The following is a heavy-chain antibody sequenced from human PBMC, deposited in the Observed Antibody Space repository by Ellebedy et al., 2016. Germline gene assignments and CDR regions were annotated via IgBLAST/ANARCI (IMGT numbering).Heavy chain of an antibody. V-gene: IGHV3-7*01. CDR3: ATLDYYGSSRRAFDI. J-gene: IGHJ3*02. Sequence: GESLKISCAASGFSISSCWMGWVRQAPGKGLEWVANIKGDGSDLNNVDSVRGRFTISRDNAKNSLYLQMNSLRGEDTAVYYCATLDYYGSSRRAFDIWGQGTKVTVSS. D-gene: IGHD3-22*01. CDR1: GFSISSCW. CDR2: IKGDGSDL.